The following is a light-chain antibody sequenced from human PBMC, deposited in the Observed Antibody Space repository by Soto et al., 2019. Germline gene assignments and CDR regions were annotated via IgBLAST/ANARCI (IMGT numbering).Light chain of an antibody. CDR2: GST. J-gene: IGKJ1*01. CDR3: QQYGSSPPT. Sequence: EIVLTQSPGTLSLSPGERATLSCRASQSIICNYLAWYQRRPGQAPRLLIYGSTSRATGIPARFSGSGSGTDFTLTITRLESEDFAVYYCQQYGSSPPTFGQGTKVEIK. CDR1: QSIICNY. V-gene: IGKV3-20*01.